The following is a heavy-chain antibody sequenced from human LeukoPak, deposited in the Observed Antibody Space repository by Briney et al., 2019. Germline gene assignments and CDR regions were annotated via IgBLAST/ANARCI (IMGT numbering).Heavy chain of an antibody. CDR3: ARGQYSGGWSYYFYY. CDR2: ISYSGST. Sequence: SETLSLTCTVSGGSISSYYWNWIRQPPGKGLEWIGYISYSGSTNYNPSLKSRVTISFDTSKNQFSLKLTSVTAADTAVYSCARGQYSGGWSYYFYYWGQGTLVTASS. D-gene: IGHD6-19*01. CDR1: GGSISSYY. V-gene: IGHV4-59*01. J-gene: IGHJ4*02.